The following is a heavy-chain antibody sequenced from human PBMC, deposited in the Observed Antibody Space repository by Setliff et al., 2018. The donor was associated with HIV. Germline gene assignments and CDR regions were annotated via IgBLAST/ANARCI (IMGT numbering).Heavy chain of an antibody. CDR2: MKPSTGDT. CDR3: ARRVPHLDY. Sequence: ASVKVSCKASGYTFSTADINWVRQASGQGLEWMGWMKPSTGDTGFAHKFQGRITLTRDTSMSTAYMELSGPTSDDTAVYYCARRVPHLDYWGQGTLVTVSS. J-gene: IGHJ4*02. D-gene: IGHD3-3*02. CDR1: GYTFSTAD. V-gene: IGHV1-8*02.